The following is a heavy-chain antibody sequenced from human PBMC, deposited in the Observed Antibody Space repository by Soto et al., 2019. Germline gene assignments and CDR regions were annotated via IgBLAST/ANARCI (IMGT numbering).Heavy chain of an antibody. Sequence: LRLSCAASGFTVSSNYMSWVRQAPGKGLEWVSVIYSGGSTYYADSVKGRFTISRDNSKNTLYLQMNSLRAEDTAVYYCARVPGYSSKSPGYWGQGTLVTVSS. V-gene: IGHV3-53*01. D-gene: IGHD6-13*01. CDR2: IYSGGST. J-gene: IGHJ4*02. CDR3: ARVPGYSSKSPGY. CDR1: GFTVSSNY.